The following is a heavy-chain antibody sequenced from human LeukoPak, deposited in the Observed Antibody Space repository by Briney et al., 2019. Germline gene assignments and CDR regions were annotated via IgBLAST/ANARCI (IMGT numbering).Heavy chain of an antibody. CDR1: GGSISSYY. J-gene: IGHJ4*02. CDR3: ARRGIAAAGTFDY. D-gene: IGHD6-13*01. V-gene: IGHV4-59*08. Sequence: SETLSLPCTVSGGSISSYYWSWIRQPPGKGLEWIGYIYYSGSTNYNPSLKSRVTISVDTSKNQFSLKLSSVTAADTAVYYCARRGIAAAGTFDYWGQGTLVTVSS. CDR2: IYYSGST.